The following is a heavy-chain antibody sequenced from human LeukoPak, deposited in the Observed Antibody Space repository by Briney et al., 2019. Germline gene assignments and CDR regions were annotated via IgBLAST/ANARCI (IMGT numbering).Heavy chain of an antibody. J-gene: IGHJ6*04. V-gene: IGHV4-34*01. D-gene: IGHD2-2*01. CDR1: GRSFSGYY. CDR2: INHSGST. Sequence: SETLSLTCAVYGRSFSGYYWSWIRQPPGKGLEWIGEINHSGSTNYNPSLKSRVTISVDTSKNQFSLKLSSVTAADTAVYYCARAGYCSSTSCRKVRGMDVWGKGTTVTVSS. CDR3: ARAGYCSSTSCRKVRGMDV.